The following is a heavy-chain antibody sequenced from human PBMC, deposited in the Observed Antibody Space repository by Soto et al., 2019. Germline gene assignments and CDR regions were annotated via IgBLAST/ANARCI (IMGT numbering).Heavy chain of an antibody. CDR2: ISGSGGST. Sequence: GGSLGLSCAASGFTLRSYAVSWVRQAPGKGLEWVSAISGSGGSTYYADSVKGRFTISRDNSKNTLYLQMNSLRAEDTAVYYCAKDLKAAADPWGQGTLVTVSS. CDR3: AKDLKAAADP. CDR1: GFTLRSYA. J-gene: IGHJ5*02. D-gene: IGHD6-13*01. V-gene: IGHV3-23*01.